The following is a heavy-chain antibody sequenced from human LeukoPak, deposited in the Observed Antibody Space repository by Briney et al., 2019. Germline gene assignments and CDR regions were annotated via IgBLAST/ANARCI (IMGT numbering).Heavy chain of an antibody. CDR3: ARDRASIAVAGEFDY. D-gene: IGHD6-19*01. J-gene: IGHJ4*02. CDR1: GGSFSGYY. Sequence: PSETLSLTCAVYGGSFSGYYWSWIRQPPGKGLEWIGEINHSGSTNYNPSLKSRVTISVDTSKNQFSLKLSSVTAADTAVYYCARDRASIAVAGEFDYWGQGTLVTVSS. CDR2: INHSGST. V-gene: IGHV4-34*01.